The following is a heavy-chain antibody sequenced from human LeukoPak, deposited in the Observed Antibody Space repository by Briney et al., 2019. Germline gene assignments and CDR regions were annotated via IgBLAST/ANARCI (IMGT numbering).Heavy chain of an antibody. CDR3: TKRLVRHFDY. CDR1: GFTFSNYD. V-gene: IGHV3-23*01. CDR2: ISASDDST. J-gene: IGHJ4*02. D-gene: IGHD6-19*01. Sequence: GSLRLSCAASGFTFSNYDMNWVRQAPGKGLEWVSTISASDDSTYYADSVKGLFTISRDKSTNTLYLQMNSLRAEDTAVYYCTKRLVRHFDYWGQGTLVTVSS.